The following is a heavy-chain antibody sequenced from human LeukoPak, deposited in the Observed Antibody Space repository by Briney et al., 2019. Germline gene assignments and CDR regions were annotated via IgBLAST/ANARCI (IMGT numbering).Heavy chain of an antibody. V-gene: IGHV3-30*18. Sequence: GGSLRLSCAASGFTFSSYGMHWVRQAPGKGLEWVAVISYDGSSKYYADSVKGRFTISRDNSKNTLYLQMNSLRAEDTAVYYCAKVWRYCSSTSCLNFDYWGQGTLVTVSS. CDR2: ISYDGSSK. CDR3: AKVWRYCSSTSCLNFDY. D-gene: IGHD2-2*01. J-gene: IGHJ4*02. CDR1: GFTFSSYG.